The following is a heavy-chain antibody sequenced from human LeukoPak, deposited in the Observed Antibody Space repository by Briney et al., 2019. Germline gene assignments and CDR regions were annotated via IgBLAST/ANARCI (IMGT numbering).Heavy chain of an antibody. J-gene: IGHJ6*03. V-gene: IGHV3-11*06. CDR3: ARVMVYYYMDV. CDR1: GFTFSDYY. Sequence: GSLRLSCAASGFTFSDYYMSWIRQAPGKGLEWVAGISGSGGSTNYAASVKGRFTISRDSAKNSLYLQMNSLRAEDTAVYYCARVMVYYYMDVWGKGTTVTVSS. D-gene: IGHD3-10*01. CDR2: ISGSGGST.